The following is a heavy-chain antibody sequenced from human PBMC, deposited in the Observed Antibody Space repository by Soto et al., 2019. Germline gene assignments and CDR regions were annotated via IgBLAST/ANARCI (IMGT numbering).Heavy chain of an antibody. CDR2: IWYDGSNK. V-gene: IGHV3-33*01. J-gene: IGHJ5*02. CDR3: ARDRTAARPDNWFDP. D-gene: IGHD6-6*01. Sequence: QVQLVESGGGVVQPGRSLRLSCAASGLTFSSYGMHWVRQAPGKGLEWVAVIWYDGSNKYYADSVKGRFTITRDNSKNTLYLQMNSLRAEDTAVYYCARDRTAARPDNWFDPWGQGTLVTVSS. CDR1: GLTFSSYG.